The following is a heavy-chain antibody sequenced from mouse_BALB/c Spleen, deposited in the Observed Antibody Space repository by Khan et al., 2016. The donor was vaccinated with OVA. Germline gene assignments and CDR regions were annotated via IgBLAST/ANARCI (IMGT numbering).Heavy chain of an antibody. D-gene: IGHD2-3*01. V-gene: IGHV1-37*01. CDR2: INPYNGNT. CDR3: GREGDGYYYYAMDY. Sequence: VQLQQSGPELVKPGASVKISCKASGYSFTGYFMNWVKQSHGKSLEWIGRINPYNGNTFYNQKFKAKATLTVDKSSSTAHMELLSLTSEDSAVYYGGREGDGYYYYAMDYWGQGTSVTVSS. CDR1: GYSFTGYF. J-gene: IGHJ4*01.